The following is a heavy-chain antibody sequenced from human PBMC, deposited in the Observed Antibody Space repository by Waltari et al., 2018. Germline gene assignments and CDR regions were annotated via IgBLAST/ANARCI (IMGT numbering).Heavy chain of an antibody. D-gene: IGHD6-6*01. CDR1: GFNFGRHW. Sequence: EVQLVESGGGLVQPGGSLRLSCAASGFNFGRHWRHWVRQAPGKRLVGVTRINNAGSSTTNSNSVKGRFTVSRENAKNTLDLQLNSLTAEDTAVYFCARRSTSSAPYCFDYWGQGTLVTVSS. V-gene: IGHV3-74*01. J-gene: IGHJ4*02. CDR3: ARRSTSSAPYCFDY. CDR2: INNAGSST.